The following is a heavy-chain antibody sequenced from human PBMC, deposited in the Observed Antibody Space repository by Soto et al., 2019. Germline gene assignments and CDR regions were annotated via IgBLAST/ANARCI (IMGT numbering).Heavy chain of an antibody. Sequence: PSETLSLTCAISGAPITWGDYSWNWIRQPPGKGLEWIGYIFHGGSTYYNPSLRSRVTISVDRSRTQFSLKMSSVTAADTAVYYCARERGGYCSSTSCYTGVYYFDYWGQGTLVTVSS. V-gene: IGHV4-30-2*01. D-gene: IGHD2-2*02. CDR3: ARERGGYCSSTSCYTGVYYFDY. CDR2: IFHGGST. CDR1: GAPITWGDYS. J-gene: IGHJ4*02.